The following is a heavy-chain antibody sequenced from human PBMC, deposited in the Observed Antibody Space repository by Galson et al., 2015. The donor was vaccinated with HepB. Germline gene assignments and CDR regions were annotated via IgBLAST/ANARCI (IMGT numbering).Heavy chain of an antibody. CDR3: ARDNPSTPGFDN. Sequence: SLRLSCAASGFTFSSYAMRWVRQAPGKGLEWVAVISYDGSNKYYADSVKGRFTISRDNSKNTLYLQMNSLRAEDTAVYYCARDNPSTPGFDNWGQGTLVTVSS. CDR2: ISYDGSNK. V-gene: IGHV3-30-3*01. J-gene: IGHJ4*02. D-gene: IGHD2-15*01. CDR1: GFTFSSYA.